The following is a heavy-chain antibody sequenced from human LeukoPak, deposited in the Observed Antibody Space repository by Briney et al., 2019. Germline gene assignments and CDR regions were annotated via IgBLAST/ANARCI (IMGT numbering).Heavy chain of an antibody. D-gene: IGHD5-24*01. Sequence: SETLSLTCTVSGGSISSYYWSWIRQPPGKGLEWIGYIYYSGSTNYNPSLKSRVTISVDTSKNQFSLKLSSVAAADTAVYYCASLAGGDGSNLGAYLDYWGQGTLVTVSP. J-gene: IGHJ4*02. CDR2: IYYSGST. CDR3: ASLAGGDGSNLGAYLDY. V-gene: IGHV4-59*01. CDR1: GGSISSYY.